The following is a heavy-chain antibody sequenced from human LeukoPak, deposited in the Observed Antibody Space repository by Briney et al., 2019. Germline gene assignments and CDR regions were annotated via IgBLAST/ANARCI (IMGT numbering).Heavy chain of an antibody. CDR2: ISGSGGGT. CDR3: AKNGDRGAYCSGGSCYPYYYYYIDV. CDR1: GFTFSSYG. Sequence: PGGSLRLSCAASGFTFSSYGMSWVRQAPGKGLEWVSAISGSGGGTYYADSVKGRFTISRDNSKNTLYLQMNSLRAEDTAIYYCAKNGDRGAYCSGGSCYPYYYYYIDVWGKGTTVTISS. V-gene: IGHV3-23*01. D-gene: IGHD2-15*01. J-gene: IGHJ6*03.